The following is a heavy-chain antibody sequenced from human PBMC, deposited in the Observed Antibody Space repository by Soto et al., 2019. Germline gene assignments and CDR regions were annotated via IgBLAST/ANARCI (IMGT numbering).Heavy chain of an antibody. CDR2: ISYDGSHK. D-gene: IGHD4-17*01. CDR3: AKTNTNYGDYYFDY. V-gene: IGHV3-30*18. Sequence: QVQLVASGGGVVQPGRSLRLSCAASGFTFSNYAMHWVRQAPGKGLEWVAVISYDGSHKYYTDSGKGRFTISRDNSKNTLYLQMRSLRAEDTAVYYCAKTNTNYGDYYFDYWGQGTLVTVSS. J-gene: IGHJ4*02. CDR1: GFTFSNYA.